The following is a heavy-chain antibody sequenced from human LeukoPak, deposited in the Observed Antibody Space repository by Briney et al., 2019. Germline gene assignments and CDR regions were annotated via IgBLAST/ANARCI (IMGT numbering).Heavy chain of an antibody. J-gene: IGHJ4*02. CDR1: GFTFGDYA. CDR3: TSNLYHTLLNTRLDY. V-gene: IGHV3-49*03. D-gene: IGHD1-26*01. CDR2: IRSKAYGGTT. Sequence: GGSLRLSCTASGFTFGDYAMSWFRQAPGKGLEWVGFIRSKAYGGTTEYAASVKGRFTISRDDSKSIAYLQMNSLKTEDTAVYYCTSNLYHTLLNTRLDYWGQGTLVTVSS.